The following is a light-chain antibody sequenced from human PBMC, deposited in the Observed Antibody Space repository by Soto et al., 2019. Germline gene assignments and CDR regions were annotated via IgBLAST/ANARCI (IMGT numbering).Light chain of an antibody. CDR2: KAS. Sequence: DIQMTQSPPTLSASVGDRVTITCRASHPISSWLAWYHQKPGKAPKLLIYKASTLKSGVPSRFSGSGSGTEFTLTISSLQPDDFATYYCQQYNSYGTFGQGTKVDIK. CDR3: QQYNSYGT. V-gene: IGKV1-5*03. CDR1: HPISSW. J-gene: IGKJ1*01.